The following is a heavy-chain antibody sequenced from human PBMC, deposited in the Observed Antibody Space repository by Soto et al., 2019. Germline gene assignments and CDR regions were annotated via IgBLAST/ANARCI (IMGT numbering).Heavy chain of an antibody. D-gene: IGHD3-22*01. CDR1: GYTFTGYY. J-gene: IGHJ5*02. V-gene: IGHV1-2*02. Sequence: QVQLVQSGAEVKKPGASVKVSCKASGYTFTGYYIHWVRQAPGQGLEWMGWINPKSGGTNYAQRFQGRGTMTRDTSISTAYMDLSRLRSDDPATYYCVKTYDGSGQPSLWFDPWGQGTPVTVSS. CDR2: INPKSGGT. CDR3: VKTYDGSGQPSLWFDP.